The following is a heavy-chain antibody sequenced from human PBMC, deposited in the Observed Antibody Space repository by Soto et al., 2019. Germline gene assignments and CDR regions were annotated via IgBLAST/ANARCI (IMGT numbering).Heavy chain of an antibody. D-gene: IGHD5-18*01. CDR1: GGSISSGGYY. CDR2: IYYSGST. V-gene: IGHV4-31*03. CDR3: ARGAGVWLRFDY. Sequence: QVQLQESGPGLVKPSQTLSLTCTVSGGSISSGGYYWSWIRQHPGKGLEWIGYIYYSGSTYYNPSLRSRXXIXVXXSKNQFSLKLSSVTAADTAVYYCARGAGVWLRFDYWGQGTLVTVSS. J-gene: IGHJ4*02.